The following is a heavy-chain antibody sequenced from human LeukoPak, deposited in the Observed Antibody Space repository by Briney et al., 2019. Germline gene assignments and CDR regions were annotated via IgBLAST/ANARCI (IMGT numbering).Heavy chain of an antibody. D-gene: IGHD6-19*01. Sequence: SETLSLTYAVFGGSFTDYYWSWIRQPPGKGLEWIGEITHRGSTNYKSSLKSRVTISVDTSKNQFSLKPTSVTAADTAIYYCSRRGQWLGRWFDPWGQGTLVTVSS. CDR1: GGSFTDYY. V-gene: IGHV4-34*01. J-gene: IGHJ5*02. CDR2: ITHRGST. CDR3: SRRGQWLGRWFDP.